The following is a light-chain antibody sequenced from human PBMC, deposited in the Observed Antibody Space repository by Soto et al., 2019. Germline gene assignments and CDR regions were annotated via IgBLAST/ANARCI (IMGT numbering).Light chain of an antibody. CDR1: QSVSGSH. CDR3: QQYGRSPVT. J-gene: IGKJ4*01. CDR2: AAS. Sequence: EIVLTQSPGTLSLSSGERATLSCRASQSVSGSHLAWYQQKPGQAPRLLIYAASSRATGIPDRFSGSGSGTDFTLTISRLEPEDFAVDYCQQYGRSPVTFGGGTKVEIK. V-gene: IGKV3-20*01.